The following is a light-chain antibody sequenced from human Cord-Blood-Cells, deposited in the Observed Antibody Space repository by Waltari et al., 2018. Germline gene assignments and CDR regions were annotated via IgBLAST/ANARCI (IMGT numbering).Light chain of an antibody. J-gene: IGLJ1*01. V-gene: IGLV2-11*01. CDR1: SSDVGGYNY. CDR3: CSYAGSYTYV. CDR2: DVR. Sequence: QSALTQPRYVSGPPGQSVTIPCTGTSSDVGGYNYVSWYQQNPGKAPKLMIYDVRKRPSGVPDRFSGSKSGNTASLTISGLQAEDEADYYCCSYAGSYTYVFGTGTKVTVL.